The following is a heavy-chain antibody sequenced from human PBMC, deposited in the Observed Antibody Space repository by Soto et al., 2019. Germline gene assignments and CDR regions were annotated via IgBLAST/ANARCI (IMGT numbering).Heavy chain of an antibody. CDR1: GFTFSSYS. D-gene: IGHD3-22*01. J-gene: IGHJ4*02. Sequence: LRLSCAASGFTFSSYSMDLVRQAPLKGLEWVSSISSSSYIYYADSVKGRFTISRDNAKNSLYLQMNSLRAEDTAVYYCARDLNYYDSSGYTIFDYWGQGTLVTVSS. CDR3: ARDLNYYDSSGYTIFDY. CDR2: ISSSSYI. V-gene: IGHV3-21*01.